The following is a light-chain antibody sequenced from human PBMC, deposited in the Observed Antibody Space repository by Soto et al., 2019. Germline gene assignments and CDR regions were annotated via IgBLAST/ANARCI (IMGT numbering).Light chain of an antibody. CDR3: QQFYRGWT. J-gene: IGKJ1*01. CDR2: GVS. V-gene: IGKV1-5*01. Sequence: DIQMTQSPSTLSASVGDRVTITCRASQSVGRSLAWYQQQRGKAPKLLIYGVSTLESGVPSRFSGFGSGTEFTLSISSLQPGDFGTYFWQQFYRGWTFGQGT. CDR1: QSVGRS.